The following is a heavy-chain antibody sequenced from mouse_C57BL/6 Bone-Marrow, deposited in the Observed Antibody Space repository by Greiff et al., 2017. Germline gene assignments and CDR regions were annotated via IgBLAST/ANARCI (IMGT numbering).Heavy chain of an antibody. CDR1: GYTFTSYW. CDR2: IHPNSGST. J-gene: IGHJ3*01. CDR3: ARGFYYGYDGGFAY. V-gene: IGHV1-64*01. Sequence: VKLQQPGAELVKPGASVKLSCKASGYTFTSYWMHWVKQRPGQGLEWIGMIHPNSGSTNYNEKFKSKATLTVDKSSSTAYMQLSSLTSEDSAVYYCARGFYYGYDGGFAYWGQGTLVTVSA. D-gene: IGHD2-2*01.